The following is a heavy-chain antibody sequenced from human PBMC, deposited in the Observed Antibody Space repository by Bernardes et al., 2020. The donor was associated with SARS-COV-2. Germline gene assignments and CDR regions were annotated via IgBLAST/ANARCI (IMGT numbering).Heavy chain of an antibody. J-gene: IGHJ4*02. V-gene: IGHV1-18*01. CDR2: ISAYNGNT. CDR3: ARDRGSYYPDYFDY. D-gene: IGHD1-26*01. CDR1: GYTFTSYG. Sequence: ASVKVSCKASGYTFTSYGISWVRQAPGQGLEWMGWISAYNGNTNYAQKPQGRVTMTTDTSTSTAYMELRSLRSDDTAVYYCARDRGSYYPDYFDYWGQGTLVTVSS.